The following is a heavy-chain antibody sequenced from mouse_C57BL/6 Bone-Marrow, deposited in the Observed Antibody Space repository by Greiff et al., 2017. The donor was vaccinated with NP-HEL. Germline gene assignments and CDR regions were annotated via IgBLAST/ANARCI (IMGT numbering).Heavy chain of an antibody. Sequence: QVQLQQPGAELVMPGASVKLSCKASGYTFTSYWMHWVKPRPGQGLEWIGEIDPSDSYTNSNQKFKGKSTLTVDKSSSTAYMQLSSLTSEDSAVYYCARRDYGHWYFDVWGTGTTVTVSS. CDR3: ARRDYGHWYFDV. J-gene: IGHJ1*03. CDR2: IDPSDSYT. V-gene: IGHV1-69*01. D-gene: IGHD1-1*02. CDR1: GYTFTSYW.